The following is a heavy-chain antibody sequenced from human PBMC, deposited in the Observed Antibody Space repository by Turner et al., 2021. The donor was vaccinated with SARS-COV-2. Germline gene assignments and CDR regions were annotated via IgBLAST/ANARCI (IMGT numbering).Heavy chain of an antibody. CDR1: GASIGSRRNY. D-gene: IGHD3-22*01. J-gene: IGHJ5*02. V-gene: IGHV4-39*01. CDR3: ARHDSRITNIIVVPRNWFDP. CDR2: INYSVRT. Sequence: QLQLQESGPGLVKASETLSLTCTVPGASIGSRRNYWGWIRQPPGKGLEWIGSINYSVRTYYKSSLKSRVTISVDTSKNQISLKLSTVTAADTAKYYCARHDSRITNIIVVPRNWFDPWGQGTLVTVSS.